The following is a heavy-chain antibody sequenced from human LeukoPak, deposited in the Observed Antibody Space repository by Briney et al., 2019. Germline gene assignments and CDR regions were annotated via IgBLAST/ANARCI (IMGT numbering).Heavy chain of an antibody. Sequence: GGSLRLSCAASGFTFSNYWMHWVRQAPGKGLVWVSRINRDGRSTNYADSVEGRFTISRDNAKNTVFLQMNSLRAEDTAVYYCAKDRSIAAGGTVSEIDNWGQGTLVTVSS. CDR3: AKDRSIAAGGTVSEIDN. CDR2: INRDGRST. CDR1: GFTFSNYW. D-gene: IGHD6-13*01. V-gene: IGHV3-74*01. J-gene: IGHJ4*02.